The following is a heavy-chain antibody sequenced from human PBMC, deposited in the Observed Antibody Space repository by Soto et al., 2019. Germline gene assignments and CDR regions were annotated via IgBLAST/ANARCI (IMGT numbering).Heavy chain of an antibody. J-gene: IGHJ5*02. Sequence: QVQLQESGPGLVKPSQTLSLTCTVSGGSISSGGYYWTWIRQHPGKGLEWIGYIYYSGSTYYNPALKRRSTISLDTSKNQFSLHLSSVTAADTAVYFCASGSFFARLDSYLFLSLGQGTLVTVSS. V-gene: IGHV4-31*03. D-gene: IGHD3-10*01. CDR2: IYYSGST. CDR1: GGSISSGGYY. CDR3: ASGSFFARLDSYLFLS.